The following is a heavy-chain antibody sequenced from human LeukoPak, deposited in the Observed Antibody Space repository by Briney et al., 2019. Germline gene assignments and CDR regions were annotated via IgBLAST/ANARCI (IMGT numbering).Heavy chain of an antibody. D-gene: IGHD6-13*01. CDR3: ASESIAAAGEFDY. V-gene: IGHV3-74*01. Sequence: PGGSMRLSCAASGFTSSSYWMHWVRQAPGKGLVWVSRINSDGSSTSYADSVKGRFTISRDNAKNTPYLQMNSLRAEDTAVYYCASESIAAAGEFDYWGQGTLVTVSS. CDR1: GFTSSSYW. J-gene: IGHJ4*02. CDR2: INSDGSST.